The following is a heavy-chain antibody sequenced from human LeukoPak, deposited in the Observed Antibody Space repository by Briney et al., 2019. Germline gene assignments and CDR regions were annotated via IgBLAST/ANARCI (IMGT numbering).Heavy chain of an antibody. Sequence: ASVKVPCKTSGYTFTIYGISWVRQAPGQGLEWMGLISAYGNTNYAQNLQGRVTMTTDTSTSTAYMELRSLRSDDTAVYYCARGIIGYYFDYWGQGTLVTVSS. D-gene: IGHD2-15*01. J-gene: IGHJ4*02. CDR3: ARGIIGYYFDY. CDR2: ISAYGNT. V-gene: IGHV1-18*01. CDR1: GYTFTIYG.